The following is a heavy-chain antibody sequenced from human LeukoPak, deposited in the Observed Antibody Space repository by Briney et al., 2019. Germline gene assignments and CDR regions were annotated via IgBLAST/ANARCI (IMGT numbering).Heavy chain of an antibody. CDR2: ISFDINDR. Sequence: GGSLRLSCAASEFTFSKYGMHWVRQAPGKGLEWVASISFDINDRKYAESVRGRFTISRDNAKNSLYLQMNSLRAEDTALYYCVRSITILNSWGQGTLVTVSS. J-gene: IGHJ4*02. CDR3: VRSITILNS. CDR1: EFTFSKYG. V-gene: IGHV3-30*03. D-gene: IGHD3-3*01.